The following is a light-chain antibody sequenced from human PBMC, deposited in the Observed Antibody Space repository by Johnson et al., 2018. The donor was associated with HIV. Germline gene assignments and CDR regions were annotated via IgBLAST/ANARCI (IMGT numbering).Light chain of an antibody. V-gene: IGLV1-51*02. CDR1: SSNIGNNY. CDR3: GTWDNSLSAYV. Sequence: QSVLTQPPLVSAAPGQKVTISCSGSSSNIGNNYVSWYQQLPGTAPKLLIYENNKRPSGIPDRFSGSKSGTSATLGITGLQTGDEADYYCGTWDNSLSAYVFYTGTKVTVL. CDR2: ENN. J-gene: IGLJ1*01.